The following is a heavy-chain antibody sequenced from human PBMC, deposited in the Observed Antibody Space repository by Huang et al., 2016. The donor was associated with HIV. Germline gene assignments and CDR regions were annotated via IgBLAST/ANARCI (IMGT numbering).Heavy chain of an antibody. Sequence: EVQLVESGGGLVQPGRSLRLSCTGSGFTFGGYAMSWFRQASVKGLEWVGFIIGKGQGATTEYAASVQGRFTISRDDSKTIAYLQMNSLKTEDTAIYFCTRVVYSGTYYGFFDYWGQGTLVTVSS. CDR2: IIGKGQGATT. J-gene: IGHJ4*02. CDR1: GFTFGGYA. D-gene: IGHD1-26*01. CDR3: TRVVYSGTYYGFFDY. V-gene: IGHV3-49*03.